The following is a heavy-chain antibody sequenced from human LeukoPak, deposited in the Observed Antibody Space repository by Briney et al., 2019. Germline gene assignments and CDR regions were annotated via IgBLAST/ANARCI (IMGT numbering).Heavy chain of an antibody. Sequence: GGSLRLSCAASGFTFSSYAMHWVRQAPGKGLGWVAVISYDGSNKNYADSVKGRFTISRDNSKNTLYLQMNSLRGEDTAVYYCARGFGEPAALTDYWGQGTLVTVSS. J-gene: IGHJ4*02. CDR1: GFTFSSYA. D-gene: IGHD2-2*01. CDR3: ARGFGEPAALTDY. V-gene: IGHV3-30*04. CDR2: ISYDGSNK.